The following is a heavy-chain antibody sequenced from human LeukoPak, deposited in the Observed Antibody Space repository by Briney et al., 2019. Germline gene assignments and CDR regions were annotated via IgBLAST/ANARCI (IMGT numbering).Heavy chain of an antibody. V-gene: IGHV3-23*01. CDR2: ISDSGANT. CDR3: AKSMTLQWRGFFDL. Sequence: RPGGSLRLSCAASGFTFSTYAMSWVRRAPGKGLEWVSTISDSGANTYYADSVRGRFTISRDNSKNTLYLQKNSLRADDTAIYYCAKSMTLQWRGFFDLWGRGTHVTVSS. D-gene: IGHD6-19*01. CDR1: GFTFSTYA. J-gene: IGHJ2*01.